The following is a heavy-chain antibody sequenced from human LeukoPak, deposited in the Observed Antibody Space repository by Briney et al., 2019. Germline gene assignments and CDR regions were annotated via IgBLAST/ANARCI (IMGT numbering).Heavy chain of an antibody. CDR2: IRYDGSNK. CDR3: AKGYYGSGSYGWFDY. CDR1: GFTFSSYS. D-gene: IGHD3-10*01. J-gene: IGHJ4*02. Sequence: GGSLRLSCAASGFTFSSYSMNWVRQAPGKGLEWVAFIRYDGSNKYYADSVKGRFTISRDNSKNTLFLHMNSLGAEDTAVYSCAKGYYGSGSYGWFDYWGQGTLVTVSS. V-gene: IGHV3-30*02.